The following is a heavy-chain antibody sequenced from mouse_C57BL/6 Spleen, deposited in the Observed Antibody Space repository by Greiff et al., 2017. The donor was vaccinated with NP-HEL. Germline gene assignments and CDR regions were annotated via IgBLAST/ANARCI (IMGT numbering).Heavy chain of an antibody. D-gene: IGHD3-2*02. V-gene: IGHV3-8*01. CDR3: ARGAQATSYYYAMDY. J-gene: IGHJ4*01. CDR2: ISYSGST. CDR1: GYSITSDY. Sequence: EVQGVESGPGLAKPSQTLSLTCSVTGYSITSDYWNWIRKFPGNKLEYMGYISYSGSTYYIPSLKSRISITRDTSKNQYYLQLNSVTTEDTATYYCARGAQATSYYYAMDYWGHGTSVTVSS.